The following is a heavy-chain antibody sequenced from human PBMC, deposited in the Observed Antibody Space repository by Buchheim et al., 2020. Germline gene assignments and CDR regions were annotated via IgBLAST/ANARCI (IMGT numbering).Heavy chain of an antibody. Sequence: EVQLVESGGGLVKPGGSLRLSCAASGFTFSNAWMNWVRQAPGKGLEWVGRINSKTDGGTTDYAAPVKGRFTISRDDSKNTLYLQMNSLKTEDTAVYYCTTDPYYDSSGYYYWGYYYGMDVWGQGTT. CDR3: TTDPYYDSSGYYYWGYYYGMDV. V-gene: IGHV3-15*07. CDR1: GFTFSNAW. J-gene: IGHJ6*02. D-gene: IGHD3-22*01. CDR2: INSKTDGGTT.